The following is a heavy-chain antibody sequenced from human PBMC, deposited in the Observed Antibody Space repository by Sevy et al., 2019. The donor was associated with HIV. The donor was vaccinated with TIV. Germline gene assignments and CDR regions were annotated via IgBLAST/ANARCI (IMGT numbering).Heavy chain of an antibody. CDR2: IGSGASTI. CDR3: AREDWNDVIDY. D-gene: IGHD1-1*01. CDR1: GFTFSSYW. Sequence: GGSLRLSCAASGFTFSSYWMSWVRQAPGKGLECISYIGSGASTILYADSVKGRFTISRDNAKNSLYLQMNSLRADDTAVYYCAREDWNDVIDYWGQGTLVTVSS. V-gene: IGHV3-48*04. J-gene: IGHJ4*02.